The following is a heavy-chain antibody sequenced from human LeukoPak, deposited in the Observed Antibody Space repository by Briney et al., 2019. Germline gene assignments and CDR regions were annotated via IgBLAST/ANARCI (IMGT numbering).Heavy chain of an antibody. J-gene: IGHJ1*01. Sequence: ASVKVSCKASGHTFTSYDINWVRQATGQGLEWMGWMNPNSGNTGYAQKFQGRVTITRNTSISTAYMELSSLRSEDTAVYYCARSGGSGWWGEYFQHWGQGTLVTVSS. CDR1: GHTFTSYD. CDR3: ARSGGSGWWGEYFQH. D-gene: IGHD6-19*01. CDR2: MNPNSGNT. V-gene: IGHV1-8*03.